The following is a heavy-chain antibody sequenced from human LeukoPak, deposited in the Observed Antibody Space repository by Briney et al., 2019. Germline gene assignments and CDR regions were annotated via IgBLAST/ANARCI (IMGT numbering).Heavy chain of an antibody. CDR2: ISYDGSNK. Sequence: GGSLRLSCAASGFTISSYGMHWVRQAPGKGLEWVAVISYDGSNKYYADSVKGRFTISRDNSKNTLYLQMNSLRAEVTAVYYCAKDSGVDTAMATDYWGQGTLVTVSS. CDR1: GFTISSYG. J-gene: IGHJ4*02. D-gene: IGHD5-18*01. CDR3: AKDSGVDTAMATDY. V-gene: IGHV3-30*18.